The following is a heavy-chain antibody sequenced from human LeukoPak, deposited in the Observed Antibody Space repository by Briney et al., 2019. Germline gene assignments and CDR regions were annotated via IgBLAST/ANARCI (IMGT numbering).Heavy chain of an antibody. V-gene: IGHV4-30-4*08. CDR2: IYYSGST. CDR3: ARRVYDNDY. D-gene: IGHD3-16*01. J-gene: IGHJ4*02. Sequence: SETLSLTCTVSGGSISRGDYYWGWVRQPPGRGLEGIGYIYYSGSTYYNPSLKSRVTISVDTSKNQFSLKLSSVTAADTAVYYCARRVYDNDYWGQGTLVTVSS. CDR1: GGSISRGDYY.